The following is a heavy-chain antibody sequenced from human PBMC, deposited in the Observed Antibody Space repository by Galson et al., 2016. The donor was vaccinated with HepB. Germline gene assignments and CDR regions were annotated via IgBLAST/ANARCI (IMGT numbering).Heavy chain of an antibody. CDR1: GDSVSSNTVA. J-gene: IGHJ5*02. Sequence: CAISGDSVSSNTVAWNWIRQSPSRGLEWLGRTYYRSRWNTDYAVSVKGRITINPDTSKNEFSLQLNSVTPADTAVYYCSRSITPAGRIVEGWFDAWGQGTPVTVSS. CDR3: SRSITPAGRIVEGWFDA. D-gene: IGHD6-13*01. CDR2: TYYRSRWNT. V-gene: IGHV6-1*01.